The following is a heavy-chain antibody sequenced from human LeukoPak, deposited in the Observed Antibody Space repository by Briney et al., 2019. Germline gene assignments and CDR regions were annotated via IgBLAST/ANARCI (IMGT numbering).Heavy chain of an antibody. CDR1: GFTVSSNY. CDR3: ATVRGIQLWLPRPWDAFDI. D-gene: IGHD5-18*01. J-gene: IGHJ3*02. CDR2: IYSGGST. Sequence: GGSLRLSCAASGFTVSSNYMSWVRQAPGKGLEWVSVIYSGGSTYNADSVKGRFTISRDNSKNTLYLQMNSLRAEDTAVYYCATVRGIQLWLPRPWDAFDIWGQGTMVTVSS. V-gene: IGHV3-53*01.